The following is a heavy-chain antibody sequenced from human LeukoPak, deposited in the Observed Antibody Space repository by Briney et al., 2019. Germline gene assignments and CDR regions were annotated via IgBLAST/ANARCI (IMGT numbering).Heavy chain of an antibody. CDR1: GGSISSYY. CDR2: IYYSGST. J-gene: IGHJ5*02. CDR3: ARYIRSEVTNWFDP. V-gene: IGHV4-59*01. D-gene: IGHD2-21*02. Sequence: TSETLSLTCTVSGGSISSYYWSWIRQPPGKGLEWVGYIYYSGSTNYNPSLKSRVTISVDTSKNQFSLKLSSVTAADTAVYYCARYIRSEVTNWFDPWGQGTLVTVSS.